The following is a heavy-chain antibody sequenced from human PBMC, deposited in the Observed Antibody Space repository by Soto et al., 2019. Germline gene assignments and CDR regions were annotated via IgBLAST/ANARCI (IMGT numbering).Heavy chain of an antibody. D-gene: IGHD3-3*01. Sequence: PGGSLRLSCAASGFTFSSYAMSWVRQAPGKGLEWVSAISGSGGSTYYADSVKGRFTISRDNSKNTLYLQMSSLRAEDTAVYYCAKGYDFWSGYQYYFDYWGQGTLVTVSS. J-gene: IGHJ4*02. CDR2: ISGSGGST. CDR1: GFTFSSYA. V-gene: IGHV3-23*01. CDR3: AKGYDFWSGYQYYFDY.